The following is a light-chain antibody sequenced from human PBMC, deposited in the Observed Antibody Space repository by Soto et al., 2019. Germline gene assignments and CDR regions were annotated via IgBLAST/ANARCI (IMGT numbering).Light chain of an antibody. J-gene: IGKJ3*01. CDR3: MQGSQPPPV. CDR2: EVF. V-gene: IGKV2D-29*01. CDR1: QSLLHSDGKTF. Sequence: DVVMTQTPLSLSVTPGQPASISCKSRQSLLHSDGKTFLYWYLQKAGLPPQLLIYEVFNRFSGVPYRFSGIGSGTDFTLKISRVEAEYAGVYYCMQGSQPPPVFGPGTKLEI.